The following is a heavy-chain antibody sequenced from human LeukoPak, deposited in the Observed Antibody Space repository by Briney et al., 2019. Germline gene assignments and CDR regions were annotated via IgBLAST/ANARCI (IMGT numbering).Heavy chain of an antibody. Sequence: GGPLQISCQGSGSTFMSYSSGGVRQLQGKGRDGMGIIYPGDSDARYRPSVQGQVTISADKSISTAYLQWSSLKASDTAMYYCARSYFASGTYGHLDNWGQGALVTVSS. D-gene: IGHD3-10*01. CDR1: GSTFMSYS. V-gene: IGHV5-51*01. CDR3: ARSYFASGTYGHLDN. CDR2: IYPGDSDA. J-gene: IGHJ4*02.